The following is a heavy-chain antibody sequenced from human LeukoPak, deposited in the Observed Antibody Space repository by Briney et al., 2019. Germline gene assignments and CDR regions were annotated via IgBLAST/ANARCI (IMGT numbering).Heavy chain of an antibody. J-gene: IGHJ4*02. CDR2: IYPGNSDT. CDR1: GYSFTSYW. Sequence: GESLKISCKGSGYSFTSYWIGWVRQMPGKGLEWMGIIYPGNSDTRHSPSFQGQVTISADNSISTAFLQWSSLQASDTAMYYCARLMGIAVSTGGIDYWGQGTLVTVSS. D-gene: IGHD2-8*02. CDR3: ARLMGIAVSTGGIDY. V-gene: IGHV5-51*01.